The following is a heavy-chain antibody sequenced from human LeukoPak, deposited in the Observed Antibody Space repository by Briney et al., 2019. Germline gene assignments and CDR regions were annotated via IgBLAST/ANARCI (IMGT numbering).Heavy chain of an antibody. CDR1: GFTFSSYA. Sequence: GGSLRLSCAASGFTFSSYAMSWVRQAPGKGLEWVSAISGSGGGTYYADSVKGRFTISRDNSKNTLYLQMDRLRAEDTAVYYCAKSGVDTATGDAFDIWGQGTMVTVSS. J-gene: IGHJ3*02. D-gene: IGHD5-18*01. CDR2: ISGSGGGT. CDR3: AKSGVDTATGDAFDI. V-gene: IGHV3-23*01.